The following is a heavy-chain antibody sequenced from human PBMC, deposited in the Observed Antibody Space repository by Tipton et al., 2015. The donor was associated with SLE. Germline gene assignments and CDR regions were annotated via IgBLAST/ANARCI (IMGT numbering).Heavy chain of an antibody. V-gene: IGHV3-33*01. CDR1: GFTFSSYG. J-gene: IGHJ4*02. Sequence: SLRLSCAASGFTFSSYGMHWVRQTAGKGLEWVAFIWYDGSKKYYADSVKGRFTVSRDNSKSMLYLEMNTLRAEDTALYYCAGVGGDIVATILDYWGQGTLVTVSS. D-gene: IGHD5-12*01. CDR2: IWYDGSKK. CDR3: AGVGGDIVATILDY.